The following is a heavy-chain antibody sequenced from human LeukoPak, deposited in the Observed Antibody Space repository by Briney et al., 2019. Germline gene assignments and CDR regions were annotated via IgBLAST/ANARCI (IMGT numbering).Heavy chain of an antibody. V-gene: IGHV3-9*01. Sequence: GGSLRLSCAASGFTFDDYAMHWVRQAPGKGLEWVSGISWNSGSIGYADSVKGRFTISRDNAKNSLYLQMNSLRAEDTALYYCAKEDHGSDAFDIWGQGTMVTVSS. J-gene: IGHJ3*02. CDR2: ISWNSGSI. CDR3: AKEDHGSDAFDI. CDR1: GFTFDDYA.